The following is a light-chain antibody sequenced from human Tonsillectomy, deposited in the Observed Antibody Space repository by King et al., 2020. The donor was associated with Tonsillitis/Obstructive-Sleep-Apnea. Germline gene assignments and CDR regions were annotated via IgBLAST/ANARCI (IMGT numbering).Light chain of an antibody. V-gene: IGLV1-40*01. CDR3: QSYDSGLKV. Sequence: GVPDRFSGSKSGTSASLAITGLQAEDEADYYCQSYDSGLKVFGGGTKLTVL. J-gene: IGLJ2*01.